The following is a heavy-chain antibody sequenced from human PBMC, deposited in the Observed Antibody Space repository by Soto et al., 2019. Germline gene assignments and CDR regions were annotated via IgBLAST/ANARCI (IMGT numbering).Heavy chain of an antibody. CDR2: FDPEDGET. Sequence: ASVKVSCKVSGYTLTELSMHWVRQDPGKGLEWMGGFDPEDGETIYAQKFQGRVTMTEDTSTDTAYMELSSLRSEDTAVYYCATVAGLSGSYYSRESWFDPWGQGTLVTVSS. CDR1: GYTLTELS. D-gene: IGHD3-10*01. J-gene: IGHJ5*02. V-gene: IGHV1-24*01. CDR3: ATVAGLSGSYYSRESWFDP.